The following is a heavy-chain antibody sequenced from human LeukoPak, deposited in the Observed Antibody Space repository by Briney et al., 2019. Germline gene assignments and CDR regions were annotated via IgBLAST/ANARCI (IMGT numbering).Heavy chain of an antibody. J-gene: IGHJ4*02. V-gene: IGHV3-7*01. CDR1: GFTFSSYW. CDR3: ARGSSAGASLRHDY. CDR2: IKQDGSEE. D-gene: IGHD1-26*01. Sequence: PGGSLRLSCAASGFTFSSYWMSCVRQAPGKGREGVANIKQDGSEENFVDSVKGRFTISRDNAKKSLYLQMSSLSAEDTAVYYCARGSSAGASLRHDYWGQGTLVTVSS.